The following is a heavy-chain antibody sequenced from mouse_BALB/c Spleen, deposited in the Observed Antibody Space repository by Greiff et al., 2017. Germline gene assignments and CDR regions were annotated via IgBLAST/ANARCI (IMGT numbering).Heavy chain of an antibody. CDR2: IWAGGST. D-gene: IGHD1-1*01. V-gene: IGHV2-9*02. CDR1: GFSLTSYG. J-gene: IGHJ1*01. CDR3: ARSPYYYGSSWYFDV. Sequence: QVQLKESGPGLVAPSQSLSITCTVSGFSLTSYGVHWVRQPPGKGLEWLGVIWAGGSTNYNSALMSRLSISKDNSKSQVFLKMNSLQTDDTAMYYCARSPYYYGSSWYFDVWGAGTTVTVSS.